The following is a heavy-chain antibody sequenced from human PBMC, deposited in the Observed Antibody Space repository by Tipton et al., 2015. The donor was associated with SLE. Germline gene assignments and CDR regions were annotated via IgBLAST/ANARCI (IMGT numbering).Heavy chain of an antibody. Sequence: SLRLSCAASGFTFRSYLMHWVRQAPGKGLEWVSLLSVAGDTYNADPVKGRFTISRDNSKNTLYLHMNSLRVEDTAVYYCAGSSWNYGFFDYWGQGTLVTVSS. CDR3: AGSSWNYGFFDY. CDR2: LSVAGDT. V-gene: IGHV3-53*01. CDR1: GFTFRSYL. J-gene: IGHJ4*02. D-gene: IGHD1-7*01.